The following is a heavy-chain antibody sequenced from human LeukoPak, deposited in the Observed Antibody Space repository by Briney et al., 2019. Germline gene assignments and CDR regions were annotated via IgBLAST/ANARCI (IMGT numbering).Heavy chain of an antibody. J-gene: IGHJ4*02. CDR2: IKQDGSEN. D-gene: IGHD2-15*01. CDR3: ARDLPGGSRHCSGGSCG. CDR1: GFTFSSYW. Sequence: GTLSLYCAASGFTFSSYWLSWVRQAQGQGLEWVANIKQDGSENYYVDSVRGRFTISTVNTKNYLYLHRNSSRDEAVDLCYCARDLPGGSRHCSGGSCGGGQGTLVTVSS. V-gene: IGHV3-7*01.